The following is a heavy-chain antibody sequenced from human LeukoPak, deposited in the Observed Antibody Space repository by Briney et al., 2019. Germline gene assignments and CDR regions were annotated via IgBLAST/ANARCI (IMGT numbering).Heavy chain of an antibody. Sequence: GGSLRLSCAASGFTFSSYGMHWVRQAPGKGLEWVAFIRYDGSNKYYADSVKGRFTISRDNPKNTLYLQMNSLRAEDTAVYYCAKDILTDPDNDYWGQGTLVTVSS. D-gene: IGHD3-9*01. V-gene: IGHV3-30*02. CDR3: AKDILTDPDNDY. CDR1: GFTFSSYG. J-gene: IGHJ4*02. CDR2: IRYDGSNK.